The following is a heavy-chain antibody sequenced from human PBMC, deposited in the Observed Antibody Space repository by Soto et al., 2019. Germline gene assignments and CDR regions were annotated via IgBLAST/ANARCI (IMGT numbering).Heavy chain of an antibody. D-gene: IGHD3-10*01. Sequence: ASVKVSCKASGYTFTDYGIAWVRQAPGQGLEWMGWINGGNGYAKYSQNFQDRVTLTRDASASTTYMELSSLRSEDTAIFYCARATYTSGGSPTFAMDVWGQGTTVTVSS. CDR1: GYTFTDYG. CDR2: INGGNGYA. CDR3: ARATYTSGGSPTFAMDV. J-gene: IGHJ6*02. V-gene: IGHV1-3*01.